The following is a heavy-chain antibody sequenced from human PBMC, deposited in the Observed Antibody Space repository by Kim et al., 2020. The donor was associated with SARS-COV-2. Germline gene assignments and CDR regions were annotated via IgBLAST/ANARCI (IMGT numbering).Heavy chain of an antibody. CDR2: IYYSDGST. V-gene: IGHV4-39*01. CDR1: GGSISSSSPY. Sequence: SETLSLTCTVSGGSISSSSPYWVWVRQPPGKALEFIGYIYYSDGSTYLNPSLQSRVTMSLDTSKNQFSLRLSSVTAADTAVYYCTKPRAWGDTFYVWGQG. D-gene: IGHD7-27*01. J-gene: IGHJ3*01. CDR3: TKPRAWGDTFYV.